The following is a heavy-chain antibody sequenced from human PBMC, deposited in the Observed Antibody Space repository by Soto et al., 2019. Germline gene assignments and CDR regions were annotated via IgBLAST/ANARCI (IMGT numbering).Heavy chain of an antibody. CDR3: ARGSGNLFNY. V-gene: IGHV4-59*01. CDR2: IYSSGST. Sequence: SETLSLPCSVSGGSLNTYYWSWIRQPPGKGLEWIGYIYSSGSTNYKLSLKSRVVFSVDTSKNQFSLKLSSVTAADTAVYYCARGSGNLFNYWGQGTLVTVSS. CDR1: GGSLNTYY. D-gene: IGHD2-15*01. J-gene: IGHJ4*02.